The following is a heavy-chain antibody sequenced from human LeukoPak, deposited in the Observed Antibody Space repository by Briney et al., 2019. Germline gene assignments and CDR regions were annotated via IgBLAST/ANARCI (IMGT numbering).Heavy chain of an antibody. CDR1: GYSFTSYW. J-gene: IGHJ6*03. D-gene: IGHD2-21*02. Sequence: GESLKISCKGSGYSFTSYWIGWVRQMPGKGLECMGIIYPGDCDTRYSPSFQGQVTISADKSISTAYLQWSSLKSSDTAMYYCARQGAYCGGNCYSESDYYYYYMDVWGKETTVTVSS. CDR2: IYPGDCDT. CDR3: ARQGAYCGGNCYSESDYYYYYMDV. V-gene: IGHV5-51*01.